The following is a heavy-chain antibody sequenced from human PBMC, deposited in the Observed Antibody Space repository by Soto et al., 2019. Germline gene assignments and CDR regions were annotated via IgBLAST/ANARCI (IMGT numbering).Heavy chain of an antibody. V-gene: IGHV4-31*03. Sequence: QVQLQESGPGLVKPSQTLSLTCTVSGVSISSGGYYWSWIRQHPGKGLEWIGYIYYSGSTYYNPSLKSRVTISVDTAKNQFSLKLSSVTAADTAVYYCARDFDEGATSDAFDIWGQGTMVTVSS. J-gene: IGHJ3*02. CDR1: GVSISSGGYY. CDR2: IYYSGST. CDR3: ARDFDEGATSDAFDI. D-gene: IGHD1-26*01.